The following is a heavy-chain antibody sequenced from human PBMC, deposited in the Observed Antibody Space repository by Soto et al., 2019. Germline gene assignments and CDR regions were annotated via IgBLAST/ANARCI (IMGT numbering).Heavy chain of an antibody. V-gene: IGHV5-51*01. CDR1: GYSFTSYW. Sequence: GESLKISCKGSGYSFTSYWIGWVRQMPGKGLEWMGIIYPGDSDTRYSPSFQGQVTISADKSISTAYLQWSSLKASDTAMYYCARRKVGSWELQDHSYGMDVWGPGTTVTVSS. CDR3: ARRKVGSWELQDHSYGMDV. CDR2: IYPGDSDT. J-gene: IGHJ6*02. D-gene: IGHD1-26*01.